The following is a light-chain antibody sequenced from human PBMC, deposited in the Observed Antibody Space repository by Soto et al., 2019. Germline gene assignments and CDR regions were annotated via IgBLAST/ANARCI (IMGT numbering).Light chain of an antibody. CDR2: DNN. Sequence: QSVLTQPPSVSAAPGQKVTISCSGSSSNIGNNYVSWYQQFPGTAPKLLIYDNNKRPSGIPDRFSGSKSGTSATLGITGLQTGDDADYYCGTWDSSLSAGVFGTGTKLTVL. J-gene: IGLJ1*01. V-gene: IGLV1-51*01. CDR3: GTWDSSLSAGV. CDR1: SSNIGNNY.